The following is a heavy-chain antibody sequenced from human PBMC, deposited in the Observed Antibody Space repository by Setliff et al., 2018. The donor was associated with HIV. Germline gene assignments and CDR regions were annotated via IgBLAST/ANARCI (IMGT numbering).Heavy chain of an antibody. J-gene: IGHJ4*02. CDR2: IYYSGST. D-gene: IGHD3-3*01. Sequence: SETLSLTCTASGGSISSSSYYWGWIRQPPGKGLEWMGSIYYSGSTYYNPSLKSRVTISVDTSKNQFSLKLSSVTAADTVFYYCAIHRFLGSATYYFDYWGQGTLVTVSS. CDR1: GGSISSSSYY. V-gene: IGHV4-39*01. CDR3: AIHRFLGSATYYFDY.